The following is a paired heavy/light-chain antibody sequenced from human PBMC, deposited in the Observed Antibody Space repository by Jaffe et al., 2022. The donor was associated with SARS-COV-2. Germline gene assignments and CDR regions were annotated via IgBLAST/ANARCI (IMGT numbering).Heavy chain of an antibody. D-gene: IGHD6-13*01. CDR1: GFTFNRYW. V-gene: IGHV3-74*03. CDR2: ITSDGSSI. J-gene: IGHJ4*02. Sequence: EVQLVESGGGLVQPGGSLRLSCVGSGFTFNRYWMYWVRQAPGKGLVWVARITSDGSSITYADSVKGRFTISRDDAKNTLYLQMNSLRAEDTALYYCAKPGSNWALEYWGQGTLVTVSS. CDR3: AKPGSNWALEY.
Light chain of an antibody. Sequence: EIVLTQSPGTLSLSPGERATLSCRASQSVIDSHLAWYQQKPGQAPRLLIFGASSRATGIPDRFSGSGSGTDFTLTISSLEPEDFAVYYCHQYGSTPRTFGQGTKVEIK. J-gene: IGKJ1*01. CDR3: HQYGSTPRT. V-gene: IGKV3-20*01. CDR1: QSVIDSH. CDR2: GAS.